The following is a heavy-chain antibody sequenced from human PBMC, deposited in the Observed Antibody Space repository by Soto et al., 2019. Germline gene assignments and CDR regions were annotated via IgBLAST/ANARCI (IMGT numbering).Heavy chain of an antibody. CDR3: ARGEQYSGRIFDY. CDR2: TYYRSKWYY. D-gene: IGHD1-26*01. V-gene: IGHV6-1*01. CDR1: GDSVSSNSAG. J-gene: IGHJ4*01. Sequence: LSLTCAITGDSVSSNSAGWSWVRQSPSRGLEWLGRTYYRSKWYYEYAVSVRGRITINPDTSKNQCSLQLNSVTPEDTAVYFCARGEQYSGRIFDYWGQGTLVTVSS.